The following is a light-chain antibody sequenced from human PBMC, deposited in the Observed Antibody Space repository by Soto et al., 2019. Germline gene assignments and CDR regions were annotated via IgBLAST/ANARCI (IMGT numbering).Light chain of an antibody. Sequence: EIGLTQSPGTLSLSPGERATLSCRASQSVSNNYLAWYQHKPGQAPRLLSYGASNRATAIPDRFSGSGSGTDFTLKISRLEPEDLAVYYCQQYGRSGTFGQGPRVEI. V-gene: IGKV3-20*01. CDR3: QQYGRSGT. CDR2: GAS. CDR1: QSVSNNY. J-gene: IGKJ1*01.